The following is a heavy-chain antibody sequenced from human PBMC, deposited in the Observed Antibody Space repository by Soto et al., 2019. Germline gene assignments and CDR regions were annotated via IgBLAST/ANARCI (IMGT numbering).Heavy chain of an antibody. V-gene: IGHV4-34*01. CDR3: ARARGYHYVWGSYRSPRFDY. J-gene: IGHJ4*02. CDR2: INHRGRT. Sequence: SETLSLTCAVYGEPLSNYFWSWIRQPPGKGLEWIGEINHRGRTNNNPSLKRRVTISIDTSKNQFSLKLSSVTAADTAVYYCARARGYHYVWGSYRSPRFDYWGQGTPVTVSS. D-gene: IGHD3-16*02. CDR1: GEPLSNYF.